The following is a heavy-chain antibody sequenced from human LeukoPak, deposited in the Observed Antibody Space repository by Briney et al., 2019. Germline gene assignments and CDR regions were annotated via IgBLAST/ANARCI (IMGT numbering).Heavy chain of an antibody. CDR1: GGSISSYY. V-gene: IGHV4-59*01. Sequence: SETLSLTCTVSGGSISSYYWSWVRQPPGKGLEWIGYIYYSGSTNYNPSLKSRVTISVDTSKNQFSLKLSSVTAADTAVYYCARDSSGWYHWFDPWGQGTLVTVSS. D-gene: IGHD6-19*01. CDR3: ARDSSGWYHWFDP. CDR2: IYYSGST. J-gene: IGHJ5*02.